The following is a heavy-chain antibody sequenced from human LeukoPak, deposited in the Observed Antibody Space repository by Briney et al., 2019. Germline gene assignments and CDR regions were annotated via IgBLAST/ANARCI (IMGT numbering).Heavy chain of an antibody. CDR2: IYYSGST. CDR1: GGSISSYY. Sequence: SETLSLTCTVSGGSISSYYWSWIRQPPGKGLEWIGYIYYSGSTNYNPSLKSRVTISVDTSKNQFSLKLSSVTAADTAVYYCARDMTTMGFDYWGQGTLVTVSS. D-gene: IGHD4-23*01. J-gene: IGHJ4*02. CDR3: ARDMTTMGFDY. V-gene: IGHV4-59*01.